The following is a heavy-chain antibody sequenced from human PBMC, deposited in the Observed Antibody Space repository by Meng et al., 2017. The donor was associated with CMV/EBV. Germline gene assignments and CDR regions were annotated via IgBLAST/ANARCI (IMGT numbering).Heavy chain of an antibody. J-gene: IGHJ4*02. Sequence: GGSLRLSCAASGFTFSDYYMSWIRQAPGKGPEWVSYISSSGSTIYYADSVKGRFTISRDNAKNSLYLQMNSLRAEDTAVYYCARDGYCSSTSCYAVAYWGQGTLVTVSS. D-gene: IGHD2-2*03. V-gene: IGHV3-11*04. CDR3: ARDGYCSSTSCYAVAY. CDR1: GFTFSDYY. CDR2: ISSSGSTI.